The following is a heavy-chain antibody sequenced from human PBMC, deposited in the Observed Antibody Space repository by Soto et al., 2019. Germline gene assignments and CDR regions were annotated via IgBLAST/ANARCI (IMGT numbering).Heavy chain of an antibody. CDR3: ARESSGCYVE. Sequence: QVQLQESGPGLVKPSQTLSLTCTVSGGSFSSGGSYWGWIRQHPGKGLEWIGYIYYSGSTYYNPSLKSRVTISGDTSKNQFSLKLSSVTAADTAVYYCARESSGCYVEWGQGTLVTVSS. CDR1: GGSFSSGGSY. D-gene: IGHD6-19*01. CDR2: IYYSGST. J-gene: IGHJ4*02. V-gene: IGHV4-31*03.